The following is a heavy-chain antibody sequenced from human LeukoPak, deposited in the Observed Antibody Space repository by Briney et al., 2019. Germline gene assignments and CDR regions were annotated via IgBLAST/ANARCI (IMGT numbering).Heavy chain of an antibody. CDR2: IIPIFGTA. V-gene: IGHV1-69*01. D-gene: IGHD5-18*01. CDR3: AMIGRGYSYGSHFDY. Sequence: SVKVSCKASGGTFSSYAISWVRQAPGQGLEWMGGIIPIFGTANYAQKFQGRVTITADESTSTAYMELSSLRSEDTAVYYCAMIGRGYSYGSHFDYWGQGTLVTVSS. CDR1: GGTFSSYA. J-gene: IGHJ4*02.